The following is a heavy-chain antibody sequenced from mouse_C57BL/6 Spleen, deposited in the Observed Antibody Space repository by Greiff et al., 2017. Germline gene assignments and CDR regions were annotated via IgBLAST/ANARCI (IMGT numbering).Heavy chain of an antibody. J-gene: IGHJ4*01. CDR2: INPSSGYT. V-gene: IGHV1-4*01. CDR1: GYTFTSYT. CDR3: ARGGTGRAMDY. D-gene: IGHD4-1*01. Sequence: VQLQQSGAELARPGASVKMSCKASGYTFTSYTMHWVKQRPGQGLEWIGYINPSSGYTKYNQKFKDKATLTADKSSSTAYMQLSSLTSEDSAVYYCARGGTGRAMDYWGQGTSVTVSS.